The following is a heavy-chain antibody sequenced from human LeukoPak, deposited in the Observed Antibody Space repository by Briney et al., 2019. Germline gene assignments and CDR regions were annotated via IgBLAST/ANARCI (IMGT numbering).Heavy chain of an antibody. CDR1: GGSISSYY. D-gene: IGHD3-22*01. CDR2: IHYSGST. J-gene: IGHJ4*02. Sequence: PSETLSLTCTVSGGSISSYYWSWIRQPPGKGLEWIGYIHYSGSTNYNPSLKSRVTISVDTSKNQFSLKLSSVTAADTAVYYCARRAYYYDSSGYYRAYYFDYWGQGTLVTVSS. V-gene: IGHV4-59*08. CDR3: ARRAYYYDSSGYYRAYYFDY.